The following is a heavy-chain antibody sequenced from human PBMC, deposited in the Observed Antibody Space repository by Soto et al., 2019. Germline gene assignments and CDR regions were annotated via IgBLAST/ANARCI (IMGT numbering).Heavy chain of an antibody. CDR2: IIPIFGTA. Sequence: ASVKVSCKASGGTFSSYAISWVRQAPGQGLEWMGGIIPIFGTANYAQKFQGRVTITADESTSTAYMELSSLRSEDTAVYYCARPHQEISSSWPTVGGYYYYGMDVWGQGTTVTVSS. J-gene: IGHJ6*02. CDR3: ARPHQEISSSWPTVGGYYYYGMDV. CDR1: GGTFSSYA. V-gene: IGHV1-69*13. D-gene: IGHD6-13*01.